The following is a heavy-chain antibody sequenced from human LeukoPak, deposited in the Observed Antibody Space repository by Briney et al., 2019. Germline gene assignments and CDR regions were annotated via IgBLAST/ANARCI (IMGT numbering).Heavy chain of an antibody. CDR2: IYSGGST. D-gene: IGHD3-22*01. Sequence: GGSLRLSCAASGFTVNGNYMSWVRQAPGKGLEWVSVIYSGGSTYYADSVKGRFTISRDNSKNTLYLQMNSLRAEDTAVYYCAKDRNDSSGFYHDYWGQGTLVTVSS. J-gene: IGHJ4*02. V-gene: IGHV3-53*01. CDR3: AKDRNDSSGFYHDY. CDR1: GFTVNGNY.